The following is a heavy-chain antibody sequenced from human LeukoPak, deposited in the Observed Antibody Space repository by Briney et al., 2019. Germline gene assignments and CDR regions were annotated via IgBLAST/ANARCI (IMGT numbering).Heavy chain of an antibody. D-gene: IGHD3-10*01. V-gene: IGHV1-8*01. CDR1: GYTFTSYD. CDR3: ARGYYGSGSYFLDFDY. CDR2: MNPNSGNT. Sequence: ASVKVSCKASGYTFTSYDINWVRQATGQGLEWMGWMNPNSGNTGYAKKFQGRVTMTRNTSISTAYMELSSLRSEDTAVYYCARGYYGSGSYFLDFDYWGQGTLVTVSS. J-gene: IGHJ4*02.